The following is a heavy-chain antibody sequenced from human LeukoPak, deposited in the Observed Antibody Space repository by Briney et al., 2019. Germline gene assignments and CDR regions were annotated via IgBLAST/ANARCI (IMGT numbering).Heavy chain of an antibody. V-gene: IGHV4-39*01. CDR2: IYYSGST. D-gene: IGHD2-21*01. Sequence: SETLSLTCTVSGGSISSSSYYWGWIRQPPGKLLEWIGSIYYSGSTYYNPSLKSRVTISVDTSKNQFSLKLSSVTAADTAVYYCARSKHEMSRRFDYWGQGTLVTVSS. CDR3: ARSKHEMSRRFDY. CDR1: GGSISSSSYY. J-gene: IGHJ4*02.